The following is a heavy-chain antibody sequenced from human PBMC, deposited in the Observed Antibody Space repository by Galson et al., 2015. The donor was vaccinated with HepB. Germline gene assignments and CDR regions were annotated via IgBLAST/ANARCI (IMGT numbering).Heavy chain of an antibody. D-gene: IGHD4-17*01. V-gene: IGHV3-53*01. Sequence: SLRLSCAASGFIVTNSYMSWVRQTPGKGLEWVSSFYSGGRTYYADSVKGRFTISSDNSKNTLYLQMNSLRAEDTAVYFCVRDPFYGDHVWGQGTLVTVSS. CDR3: VRDPFYGDHV. CDR1: GFIVTNSY. CDR2: FYSGGRT. J-gene: IGHJ4*02.